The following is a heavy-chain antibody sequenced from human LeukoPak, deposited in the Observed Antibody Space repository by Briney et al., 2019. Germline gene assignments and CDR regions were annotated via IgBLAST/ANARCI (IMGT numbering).Heavy chain of an antibody. V-gene: IGHV6-1*01. J-gene: IGHJ4*02. D-gene: IGHD6-13*01. CDR2: TYYRSKWYN. Sequence: SQTLSLTCAISGDSVSSNSAAWNWIRQSPSRGLEWLGRTYYRSKWYNDYAVSVKGRIAINPDTSKNQFSLQLNSVTPEDTAVYYCARAKGRSPLFDYWGQGSLVTVSS. CDR1: GDSVSSNSAA. CDR3: ARAKGRSPLFDY.